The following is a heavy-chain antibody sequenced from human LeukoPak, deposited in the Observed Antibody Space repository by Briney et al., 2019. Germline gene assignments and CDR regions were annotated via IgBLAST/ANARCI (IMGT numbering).Heavy chain of an antibody. V-gene: IGHV4-39*07. CDR3: ARDRGYYYGSGSYPLNNWFDP. D-gene: IGHD3-10*01. CDR2: IYHSGST. CDR1: GGSISSYY. Sequence: PSETLSLTCTVSGGSISSYYWGWIRQPPGKGLEWIGSIYHSGSTYYNPSLKSRVTISVDKSKNQFSLKLSSVTAADTAVYYCARDRGYYYGSGSYPLNNWFDPWGQGTLVTVSS. J-gene: IGHJ5*02.